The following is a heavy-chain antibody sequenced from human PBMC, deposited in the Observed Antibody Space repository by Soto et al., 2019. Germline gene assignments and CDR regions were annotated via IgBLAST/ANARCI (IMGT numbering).Heavy chain of an antibody. CDR3: ARSLGYCSGGSCFDFDY. D-gene: IGHD2-15*01. V-gene: IGHV1-2*02. CDR2: INPNSGDT. Sequence: GASVKVSCKDSGYTIAGYYRHWVRQATGQGLEWMGWINPNSGDTNYAQKLQGRVTMTTDTSTSTAYMELRSLRSDDTAVYYCARSLGYCSGGSCFDFDYWGQGTLVTVSS. CDR1: GYTIAGYY. J-gene: IGHJ4*02.